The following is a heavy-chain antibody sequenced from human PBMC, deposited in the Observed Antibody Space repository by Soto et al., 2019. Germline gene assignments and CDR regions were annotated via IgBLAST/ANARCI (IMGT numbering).Heavy chain of an antibody. CDR1: GFTFSSYS. CDR2: ISSSSSYI. V-gene: IGHV3-21*01. D-gene: IGHD5-18*01. CDR3: ARGGYSYGPMIRPDYWYFDL. Sequence: PGGSLRLSCAASGFTFSSYSMNWVRQAPGKGLEWVSSISSSSSYIYYADSVKGRFTISRDNAKNSLYPQMNSPRAEDTAVYYCARGGYSYGPMIRPDYWYFDLWGRGTLVTVSS. J-gene: IGHJ2*01.